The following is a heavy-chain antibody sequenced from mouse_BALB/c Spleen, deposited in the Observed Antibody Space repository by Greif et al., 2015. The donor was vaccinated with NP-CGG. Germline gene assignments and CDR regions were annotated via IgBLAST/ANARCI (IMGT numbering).Heavy chain of an antibody. D-gene: IGHD2-1*01. V-gene: IGHV14-3*02. Sequence: EVQLQQSGAELVKPGASVKLSCTASGFNIKDTYMHWVKQRPEQGLEWIGRIDPANGNTKYDPKFQGKATITADTSSNTAYLQLSSLTSEDTSVYYCAPYGNFDYWGQGTTLTVSS. CDR2: IDPANGNT. J-gene: IGHJ2*01. CDR1: GFNIKDTY. CDR3: APYGNFDY.